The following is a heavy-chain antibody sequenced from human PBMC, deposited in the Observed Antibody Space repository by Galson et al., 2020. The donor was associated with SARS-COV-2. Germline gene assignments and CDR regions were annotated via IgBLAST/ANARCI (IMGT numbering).Heavy chain of an antibody. CDR2: IYYSGST. D-gene: IGHD4-17*01. CDR1: GGSISSGGSY. CDR3: ARDNGGDYGDGYYYGMDV. V-gene: IGHV4-31*03. Sequence: SETLSLTRTVSGGSISSGGSYWSWIRQPPGKGLEWLGYIYYSGSTYYNPSLKSRVTIPVDTSKNQFSLKLSSVTAADTAGYYCARDNGGDYGDGYYYGMDVWGQGTTVTVSS. J-gene: IGHJ6*02.